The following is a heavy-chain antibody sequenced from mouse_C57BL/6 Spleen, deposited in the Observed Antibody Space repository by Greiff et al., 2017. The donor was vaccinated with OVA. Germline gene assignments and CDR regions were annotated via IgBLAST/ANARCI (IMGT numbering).Heavy chain of an antibody. CDR1: GYTFTSYW. V-gene: IGHV1-55*01. CDR2: IYPGSGST. Sequence: VQLQQSGAELVKPGASVKMSCKASGYTFTSYWITWVKQRPGQGLEWIGDIYPGSGSTNYHEKFKSKATLTVDTSSSTAYMQLSSLTSEDSAVYYCASYYRGAMDYWGQGTSVTVSS. D-gene: IGHD2-14*01. J-gene: IGHJ4*01. CDR3: ASYYRGAMDY.